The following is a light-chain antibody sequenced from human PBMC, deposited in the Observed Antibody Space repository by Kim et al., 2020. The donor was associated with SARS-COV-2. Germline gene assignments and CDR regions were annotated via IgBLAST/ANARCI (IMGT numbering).Light chain of an antibody. CDR1: TSNIGTNT. J-gene: IGLJ2*01. CDR3: AAWDDSLNGRI. V-gene: IGLV1-44*01. Sequence: GHRVNISCSGGTSNIGTNTVNWYQNLPGAAPKLLISGSRERPSGVPDRFSGSHSGTSASLAISGLQSEDEADYYCAAWDDSLNGRIFGGGTQLTVL. CDR2: GSR.